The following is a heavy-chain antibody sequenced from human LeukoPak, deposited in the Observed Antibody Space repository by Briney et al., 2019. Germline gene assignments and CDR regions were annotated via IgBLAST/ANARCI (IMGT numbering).Heavy chain of an antibody. CDR1: GFTFSSYS. D-gene: IGHD4-17*01. Sequence: WGSLRLSCAASGFTFSSYSMNWVRQAPGKGLEWVSYISSSSSTIYYADSVKGRFTISRDNAKNSLYLRMNSLRDEDTAVYYCARDDYGDYSSSFDIWGQGTMVTVSS. CDR2: ISSSSSTI. J-gene: IGHJ3*02. CDR3: ARDDYGDYSSSFDI. V-gene: IGHV3-48*02.